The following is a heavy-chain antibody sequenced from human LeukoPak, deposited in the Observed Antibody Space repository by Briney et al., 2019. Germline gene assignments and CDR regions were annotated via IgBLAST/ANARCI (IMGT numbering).Heavy chain of an antibody. CDR3: AKYYLPGATRWFDP. Sequence: QSGGSLRLSCAASGFTFSSYSMNWVRQAPGKGLEWVSVIGGDSVATYYSDSVKGRFTISRDNSKNTLYLQMNNLRAEDTAVYYCAKYYLPGATRWFDPWGQGTLITVSS. CDR1: GFTFSSYS. CDR2: IGGDSVAT. J-gene: IGHJ5*02. V-gene: IGHV3-23*01. D-gene: IGHD1-26*01.